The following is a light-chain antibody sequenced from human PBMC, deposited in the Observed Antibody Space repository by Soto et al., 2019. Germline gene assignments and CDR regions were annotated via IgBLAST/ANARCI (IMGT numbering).Light chain of an antibody. Sequence: DIQMTQFPSSLSASVGDRVSITCQASQDIKNYLSWYQQKPGKAPKLLIYDASNLETGVPSRFIGSGSGTDFTFTISSLQPEDIARYFCQQYDDLPLTFGGGTKVEIQ. CDR3: QQYDDLPLT. CDR1: QDIKNY. CDR2: DAS. J-gene: IGKJ4*01. V-gene: IGKV1-33*01.